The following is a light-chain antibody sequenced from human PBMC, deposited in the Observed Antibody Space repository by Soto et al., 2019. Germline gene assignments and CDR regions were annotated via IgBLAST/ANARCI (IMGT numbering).Light chain of an antibody. CDR2: ANT. CDR1: SSNFGAGYD. Sequence: QSVLTQPPSVSGSPGQRGTISCTGSSSNFGAGYDVHWYQQIPGTAPKLLIYANTNRPSGVPDRFSGSKSGTSASLAITGLQAEDEADYYCQSYDRSLSGVVFGGGTKVTVL. V-gene: IGLV1-40*01. CDR3: QSYDRSLSGVV. J-gene: IGLJ2*01.